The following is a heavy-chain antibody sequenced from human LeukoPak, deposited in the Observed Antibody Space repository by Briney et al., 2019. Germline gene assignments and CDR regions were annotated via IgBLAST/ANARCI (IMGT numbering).Heavy chain of an antibody. Sequence: ASVKVSCKASGYTFTSYAMHWVRQAPGQRLEWMGWINAGNGNTKYSQKFQGRVTITRDTSASTAYMELSSLRSEGTAVYYCARVELTVTMAYGMDVWGQGTTVTVSS. CDR2: INAGNGNT. CDR3: ARVELTVTMAYGMDV. CDR1: GYTFTSYA. D-gene: IGHD4-11*01. J-gene: IGHJ6*02. V-gene: IGHV1-3*01.